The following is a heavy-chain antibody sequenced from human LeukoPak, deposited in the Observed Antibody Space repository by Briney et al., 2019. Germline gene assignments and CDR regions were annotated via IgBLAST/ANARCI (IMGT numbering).Heavy chain of an antibody. V-gene: IGHV4-59*01. Sequence: SETLSLTCTVSGNSISSYYWSWIRQPPGKGLEWIGYIYYSGSTNYNPSLKSRVTMSVDTSKNQFSLKLSSVTAADTAVYYCARGGYMTTVTGMDVWGQGTTVTVSS. CDR3: ARGGYMTTVTGMDV. D-gene: IGHD4-11*01. J-gene: IGHJ6*02. CDR2: IYYSGST. CDR1: GNSISSYY.